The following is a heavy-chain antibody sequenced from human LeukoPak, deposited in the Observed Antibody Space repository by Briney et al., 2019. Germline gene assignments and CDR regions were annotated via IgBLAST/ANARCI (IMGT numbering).Heavy chain of an antibody. CDR1: GFTFSSYA. V-gene: IGHV3-30-3*01. J-gene: IGHJ4*02. CDR2: ISYDGSNK. CDR3: AREYDSKPEGMDY. D-gene: IGHD3-22*01. Sequence: PGGSLRLSCAASGFTFSSYAMHWVRQAPGKGLEWVAVISYDGSNKYYADSVKGRFTISRDNSKNTLYLQMNSLRAEDTAVYYCAREYDSKPEGMDYWGQGTLVTVSS.